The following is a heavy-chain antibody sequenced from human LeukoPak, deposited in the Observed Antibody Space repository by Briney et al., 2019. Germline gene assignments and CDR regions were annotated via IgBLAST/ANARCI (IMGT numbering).Heavy chain of an antibody. CDR1: GYPFINYY. J-gene: IGHJ6*02. Sequence: ASVKVSCKASGYPFINYYIHWVRQAPGQGLGWMGIIIPSGGSTTYAQMFQGRVTITRDTSTSTVDMDLSSLRSDDTAVYYCAREAYGSGRRLGLDVWGQGTTVTVSS. CDR2: IIPSGGST. CDR3: AREAYGSGRRLGLDV. D-gene: IGHD3-10*01. V-gene: IGHV1-46*01.